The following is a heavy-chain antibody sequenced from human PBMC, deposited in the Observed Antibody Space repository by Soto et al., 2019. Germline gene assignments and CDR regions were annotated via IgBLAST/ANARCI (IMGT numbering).Heavy chain of an antibody. J-gene: IGHJ4*02. D-gene: IGHD2-15*01. Sequence: QVQLVQSGGGLVKPGGSLRLSCAASGFTFSDYYMTWFRQAPGKGLEWVSYISGSRSSYISYSDSVKGRFTISRDNANDSLYLQMNSLSAEDTAVYYCAREGGCSGGSCFFDYWGQGTLVTVSS. CDR3: AREGGCSGGSCFFDY. CDR1: GFTFSDYY. CDR2: ISGSRSSYI. V-gene: IGHV3-11*05.